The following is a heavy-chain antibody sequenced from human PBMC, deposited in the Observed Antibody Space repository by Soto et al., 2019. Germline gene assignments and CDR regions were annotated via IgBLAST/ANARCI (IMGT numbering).Heavy chain of an antibody. Sequence: QVQLVESGGGVVQPGRSLRLSCAASGFTFSSYGMHWVRQAPGKGLEWVAVISYDGSNKYYADSVKGRFTISRDNSKNTLYLQMKSLRAEDTAVYYCANDGSGSYYYYYYGMDVWGQGTTVTVSS. CDR2: ISYDGSNK. V-gene: IGHV3-30*18. CDR3: ANDGSGSYYYYYYGMDV. D-gene: IGHD3-10*01. CDR1: GFTFSSYG. J-gene: IGHJ6*02.